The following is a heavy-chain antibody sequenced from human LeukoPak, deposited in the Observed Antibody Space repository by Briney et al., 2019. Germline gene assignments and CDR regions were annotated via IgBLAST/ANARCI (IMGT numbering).Heavy chain of an antibody. CDR1: GYTSTGYY. V-gene: IGHV1-2*02. J-gene: IGHJ3*02. D-gene: IGHD3-9*01. CDR2: INPNSGGT. CDR3: ARSLTGGPYDAFDI. Sequence: ASVKVSCKASGYTSTGYYIHWVRQAPGQGLEWMGWINPNSGGTNYAQKFQGRVTMTRDTSISTAYMDLSRLKSDDTAVYYCARSLTGGPYDAFDIWGQGTMVTVSS.